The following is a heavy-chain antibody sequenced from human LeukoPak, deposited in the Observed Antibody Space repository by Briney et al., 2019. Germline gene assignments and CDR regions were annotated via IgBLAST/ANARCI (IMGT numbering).Heavy chain of an antibody. V-gene: IGHV1-69*13. D-gene: IGHD3-10*01. CDR1: GGTFSSYA. J-gene: IGHJ4*02. CDR2: IIPIFGTA. CDR3: ARERFDGVGSGPAYQLLWFGGKFDY. Sequence: ASVKVSCKASGGTFSSYAISWVRQAPGQGLGWMGGIIPIFGTANYAQKFQGRVTITADESTSTAYMELSSLRSEDTAVYYCARERFDGVGSGPAYQLLWFGGKFDYWGQGTLVTVSS.